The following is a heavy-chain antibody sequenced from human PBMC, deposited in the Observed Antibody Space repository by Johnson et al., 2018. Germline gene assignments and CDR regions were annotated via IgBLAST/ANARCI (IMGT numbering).Heavy chain of an antibody. CDR2: VNQDESEK. Sequence: VQLVESGGGLVQPGGSLRLSCAASGFTFSNSWMAWVRQAPGKGLEWVANVNQDESEKYYVEAVKGRFTISRDHAKNSVFLQMNRLRPEETAVYYCSRQLDDWGQGTLVIVSS. CDR1: GFTFSNSW. J-gene: IGHJ4*02. V-gene: IGHV3-7*01. CDR3: SRQLDD.